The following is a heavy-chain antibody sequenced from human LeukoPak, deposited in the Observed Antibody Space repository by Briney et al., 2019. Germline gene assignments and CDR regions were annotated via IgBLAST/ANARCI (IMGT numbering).Heavy chain of an antibody. CDR3: ARDQEGFDY. V-gene: IGHV1-46*01. CDR1: GYTFTGYY. CDR2: ICPRDGST. Sequence: GASVKVSCKASGYTFTGYYMHWVRQAPGQGLEWMGMICPRDGSTSYAQKFQGRVTVTRDTSTSTVHMELSGLRSEDTAVYYCARDQEGFDYWGQGTLVTVSS. J-gene: IGHJ4*02.